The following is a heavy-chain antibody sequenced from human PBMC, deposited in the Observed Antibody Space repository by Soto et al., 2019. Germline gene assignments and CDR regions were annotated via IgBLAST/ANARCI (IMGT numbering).Heavy chain of an antibody. Sequence: QVQLQESGPGLVKPSQTPSLTCTVSGGSISSGGYYWSWIRQHPGKGLEWIGYIYYSGSTFYNPSLKRRVTISVDTSKNQFSLKLSSVTAADTAVYYCARGRYDKAVFDPWGQGTLVTVSS. D-gene: IGHD3-22*01. CDR2: IYYSGST. CDR1: GGSISSGGYY. CDR3: ARGRYDKAVFDP. V-gene: IGHV4-31*03. J-gene: IGHJ5*02.